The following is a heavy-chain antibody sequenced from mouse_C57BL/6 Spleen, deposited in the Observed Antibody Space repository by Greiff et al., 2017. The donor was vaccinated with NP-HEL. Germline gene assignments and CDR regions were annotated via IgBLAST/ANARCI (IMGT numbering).Heavy chain of an antibody. CDR1: GYSITSGYD. J-gene: IGHJ2*01. Sequence: EVQLVESGPGMVKPSQSLSLTCTVTGYSITSGYDWHWIRHFPGNKLEWMGYISYSGSTNYNPSLKSRISITHDTSKNHFFLKLNSVTTEDTATYYCARGATTVVYFDYWGQGTTLTVSS. D-gene: IGHD1-1*01. CDR3: ARGATTVVYFDY. V-gene: IGHV3-1*01. CDR2: ISYSGST.